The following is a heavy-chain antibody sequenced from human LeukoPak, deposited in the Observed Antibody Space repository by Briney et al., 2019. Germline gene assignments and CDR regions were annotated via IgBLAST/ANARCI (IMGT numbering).Heavy chain of an antibody. J-gene: IGHJ4*02. CDR1: GGSVSSGTYY. CDR2: IYYSGST. CDR3: ARTGDY. D-gene: IGHD7-27*01. V-gene: IGHV4-61*01. Sequence: SETLSLTCTVSGGSVSSGTYYWSWIRQPPGKGLEWIGYIYYSGSTNYNPSLKSRVTISVDTSKNQFSLKLSSVTAADTAVYYCARTGDYWGQGTLVTVSS.